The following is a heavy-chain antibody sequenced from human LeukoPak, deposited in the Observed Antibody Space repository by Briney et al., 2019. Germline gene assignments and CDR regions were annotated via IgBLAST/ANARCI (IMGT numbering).Heavy chain of an antibody. CDR2: FDPEDGET. CDR1: GYTFTGYY. D-gene: IGHD3-3*01. V-gene: IGHV1-24*01. Sequence: ASVKVSCKASGYTFTGYYMHWVRQAPGKGLEWMGGFDPEDGETIYAQKFQGRVTMTEDTSTDTAYMELSSLRSEDTAVYYCATVRFLEWLSWFDPWGQGTLVTVSS. CDR3: ATVRFLEWLSWFDP. J-gene: IGHJ5*02.